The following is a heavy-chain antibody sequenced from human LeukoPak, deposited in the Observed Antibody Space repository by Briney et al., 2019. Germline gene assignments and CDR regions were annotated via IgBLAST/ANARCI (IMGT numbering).Heavy chain of an antibody. CDR2: INHSGST. Sequence: SETLSLTCAVYGGSFSGYYWSWIRQPPGKGLEWIGEINHSGSTNYNPSLKSRVTISVDTSRNQFSLKLSSVTAADTAVYSCARGLLHYGSGSYCIRVLFDYWGQGTLVTVSS. D-gene: IGHD3-10*01. J-gene: IGHJ4*02. CDR3: ARGLLHYGSGSYCIRVLFDY. CDR1: GGSFSGYY. V-gene: IGHV4-34*01.